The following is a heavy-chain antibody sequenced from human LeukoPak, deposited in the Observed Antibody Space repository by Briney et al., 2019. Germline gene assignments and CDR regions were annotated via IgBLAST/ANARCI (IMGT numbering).Heavy chain of an antibody. V-gene: IGHV1-8*01. CDR1: GYIFSDYD. Sequence: ASVKVSCKASGYIFSDYDINWVRQATGQGLEYMGWMNPDTGNTGYRQKFQGRVTMTRNTSISTAYLELSSLRSEDTAVYYCARGQDGMDVWGQGTTVIVSS. CDR3: ARGQDGMDV. CDR2: MNPDTGNT. J-gene: IGHJ6*02.